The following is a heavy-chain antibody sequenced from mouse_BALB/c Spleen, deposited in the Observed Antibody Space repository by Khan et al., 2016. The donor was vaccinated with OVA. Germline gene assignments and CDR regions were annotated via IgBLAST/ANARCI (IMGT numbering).Heavy chain of an antibody. J-gene: IGHJ2*01. V-gene: IGHV1-62-2*01. CDR1: GYMFTEYI. CDR3: ARHGRYGNLFDY. CDR2: FYPGTGSI. D-gene: IGHD2-10*02. Sequence: QVRLQQSGAELLKPGASVKLSCKASGYMFTEYIIHWVKQRSGQGLEWIGWFYPGTGSIKNNEKFKDKATLTADKSSSTVYMELSSLTSEDSAVEFWARHGRYGNLFDYWGQGTTLTVSS.